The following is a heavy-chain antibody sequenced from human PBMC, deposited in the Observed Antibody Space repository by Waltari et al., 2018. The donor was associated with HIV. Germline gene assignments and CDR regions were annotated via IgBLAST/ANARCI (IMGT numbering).Heavy chain of an antibody. Sequence: EVQLVESGGGLVQPGGSLRLSCAASGFTFSSYSMNWVRQAPGKGLEWFSYISSSSSYIYYADSVKGRFTNSRDNAKNSLYLQMTSLRAEDTAVYYCARDFWGGYYYGMDVWGQGTTVTVSS. CDR1: GFTFSSYS. V-gene: IGHV3-21*05. D-gene: IGHD3-16*01. J-gene: IGHJ6*02. CDR2: ISSSSSYI. CDR3: ARDFWGGYYYGMDV.